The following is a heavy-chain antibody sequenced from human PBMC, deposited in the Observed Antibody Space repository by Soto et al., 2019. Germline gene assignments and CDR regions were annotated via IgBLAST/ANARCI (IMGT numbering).Heavy chain of an antibody. CDR2: ISSSSSYI. D-gene: IGHD6-13*01. J-gene: IGHJ4*02. CDR3: ARCCIAAAGPRTFRDD. Sequence: GGSLRLSCAASGFTFSSYSMNWVRQAPGKGLEWVSSISSSSSYIYYADSVKGRFTISRDNAKNSLYLQMNSLRAEDTAVYYCARCCIAAAGPRTFRDDWGPGILVTVSS. V-gene: IGHV3-21*01. CDR1: GFTFSSYS.